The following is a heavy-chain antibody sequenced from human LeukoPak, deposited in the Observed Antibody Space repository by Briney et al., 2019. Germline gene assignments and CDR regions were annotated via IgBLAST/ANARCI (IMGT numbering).Heavy chain of an antibody. CDR1: GGTFSSYA. J-gene: IGHJ4*02. CDR2: IIPIFGTA. Sequence: GASVKVSCKASGGTFSSYAISWVRQAPGQGLEWMGGIIPIFGTANYAQKFQGRVTITADESTSTVYVELSSLRSEDTAVYYCARGRGYSPDYWGQGTLVTVSS. CDR3: ARGRGYSPDY. V-gene: IGHV1-69*13. D-gene: IGHD5-18*01.